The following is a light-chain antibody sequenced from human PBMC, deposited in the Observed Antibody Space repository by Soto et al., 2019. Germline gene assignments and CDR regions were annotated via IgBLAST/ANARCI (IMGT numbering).Light chain of an antibody. CDR2: EVS. CDR3: SSYTSSSTLV. Sequence: QSALTQPPSASGSPGQSVTISCTGTSSDVGGYNYVSWYQQHPGKAPKLMIYEVSERPSGVSSRFSGSKSANTASLSISGLQADDEADYYCSSYTSSSTLVFGTGTKVTVL. CDR1: SSDVGGYNY. V-gene: IGLV2-14*01. J-gene: IGLJ1*01.